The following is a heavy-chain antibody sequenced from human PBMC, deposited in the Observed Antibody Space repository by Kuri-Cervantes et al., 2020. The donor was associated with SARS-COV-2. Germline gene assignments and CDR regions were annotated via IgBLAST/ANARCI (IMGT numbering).Heavy chain of an antibody. CDR3: ARVETSHYSSYYMDV. V-gene: IGHV3-74*01. J-gene: IGHJ6*03. CDR1: GFTFSRSW. Sequence: GESLKISCAASGFTFSRSWMLWVRQAPGKGLVWVSRINSDGSVTSYLDSVEGRFTISRDNAKNTLSLQMNSLSAEDTAVYFCARVETSHYSSYYMDVWGKGTTVTVSS. CDR2: INSDGSVT.